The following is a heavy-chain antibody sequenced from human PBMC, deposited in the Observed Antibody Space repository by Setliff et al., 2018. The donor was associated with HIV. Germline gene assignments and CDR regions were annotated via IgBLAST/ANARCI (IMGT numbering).Heavy chain of an antibody. CDR1: GEPFNGFY. V-gene: IGHV4-39*01. D-gene: IGHD3-3*01. CDR3: ARRGSSGDPWSGSHYLYYFDC. Sequence: SETLSLTCTVSGEPFNGFYWTWIRQPPGKGLEWIGSIYYSGNSYYNPSPQSRVTISVDTSKNQFSLKLSSVSAADTAVYYCARRGSSGDPWSGSHYLYYFDCWGQGTLVTVSS. CDR2: IYYSGNS. J-gene: IGHJ4*02.